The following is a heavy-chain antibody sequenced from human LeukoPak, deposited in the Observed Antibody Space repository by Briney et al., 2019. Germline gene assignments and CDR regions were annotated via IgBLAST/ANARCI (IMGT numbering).Heavy chain of an antibody. J-gene: IGHJ5*02. Sequence: SETLSLTCTVSGGSITSYYWSWLRQPPGKGLEWIGYIFYSGSTNYNPSLKSRVTISVDTSKNQFSLKLSSVTAADTAVYYCARSELLWFGESPNWFDPWGQGTLVTVSS. CDR3: ARSELLWFGESPNWFDP. CDR1: GGSITSYY. CDR2: IFYSGST. V-gene: IGHV4-59*08. D-gene: IGHD3-10*01.